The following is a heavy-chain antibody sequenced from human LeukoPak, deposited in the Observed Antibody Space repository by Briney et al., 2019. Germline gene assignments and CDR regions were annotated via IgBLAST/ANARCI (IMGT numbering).Heavy chain of an antibody. J-gene: IGHJ6*02. CDR3: ARDRLNIVVVPAAIRDHYYYYYGMDV. D-gene: IGHD2-2*02. Sequence: GASVTVSFKASGYTFTVYYMHWVRQAPGQGREWMGWINPNSGGTNYAQKFQGRVTMTRDTSISTPYMELSRLRSDDTAVYYCARDRLNIVVVPAAIRDHYYYYYGMDVWGQGTTVTVSS. CDR2: INPNSGGT. CDR1: GYTFTVYY. V-gene: IGHV1-2*02.